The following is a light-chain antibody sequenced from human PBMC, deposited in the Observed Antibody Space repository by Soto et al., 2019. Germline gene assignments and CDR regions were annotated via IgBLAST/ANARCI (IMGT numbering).Light chain of an antibody. V-gene: IGKV4-1*01. CDR1: QNVLPSTYKNNY. J-gene: IGKJ4*01. CDR3: QQYHTTPPT. Sequence: DIVMTQSPDSLAVSLGERATINCKSSQNVLPSTYKNNYLAWYQQKPVQPPKLLIYWASTRESGVPDRFSGSGSGTDFTLTISSLQAEDVAVYYGQQYHTTPPTFGGGTKVEIK. CDR2: WAS.